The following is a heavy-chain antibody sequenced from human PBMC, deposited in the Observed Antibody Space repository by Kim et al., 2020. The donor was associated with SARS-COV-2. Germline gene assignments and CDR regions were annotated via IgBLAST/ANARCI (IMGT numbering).Heavy chain of an antibody. D-gene: IGHD3-22*01. Sequence: GESLKISCMSSGYNFTSYWISWVRQMPGKGLEWMGRIDPSDSYTNYSPSFQGHVTISADKSISTAYLQWSSLKASDTAMYYCASGELITIIDHWGQGTLVTVSS. CDR3: ASGELITIIDH. CDR1: GYNFTSYW. J-gene: IGHJ4*02. V-gene: IGHV5-10-1*01. CDR2: IDPSDSYT.